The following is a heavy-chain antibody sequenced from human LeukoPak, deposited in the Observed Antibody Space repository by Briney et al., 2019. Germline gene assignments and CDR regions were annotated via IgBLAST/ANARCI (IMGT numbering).Heavy chain of an antibody. CDR3: TRYNNDHFDY. CDR1: GFTFGGYG. Sequence: GGSLRLPCAGSGFTFGGYGMHWFRQTPGKGLERVAVIAYDGSRALYADSVKGRFTISRDNSKNTMSVQMDDLRAEDTAVYYCTRYNNDHFDYWGQGTLVTVSS. V-gene: IGHV3-33*01. D-gene: IGHD1-14*01. CDR2: IAYDGSRA. J-gene: IGHJ4*02.